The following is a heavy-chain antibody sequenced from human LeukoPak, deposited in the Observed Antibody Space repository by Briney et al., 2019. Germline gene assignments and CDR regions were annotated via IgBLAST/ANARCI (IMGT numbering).Heavy chain of an antibody. J-gene: IGHJ4*02. CDR1: GYSISSGYY. V-gene: IGHV4-38-2*01. CDR2: IYHSGST. CDR3: ATRDGYNIDY. Sequence: SETLSLTCAVSGYSISSGYYWGWIRQPPGKGLEWIGSIYHSGSTYYNPSLKSRVTISVDTSKNQFSLKLSSVTAADTAVYYCATRDGYNIDYWGQGTLVTVSS. D-gene: IGHD5-24*01.